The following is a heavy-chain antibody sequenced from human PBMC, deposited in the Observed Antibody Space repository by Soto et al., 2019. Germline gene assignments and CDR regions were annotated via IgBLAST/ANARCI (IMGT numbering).Heavy chain of an antibody. Sequence: GASVKVSCKASGYTFTSYGISWVRQPPGQGLEWMGWISAYNGNTNYAQKLQGRVTMTTDTSTSTAYMELRGLRSDDTAVYYCARVAEGGWPRGYYXXYGMDXXXQGTXXTVSS. D-gene: IGHD6-19*01. CDR2: ISAYNGNT. V-gene: IGHV1-18*01. J-gene: IGHJ6*01. CDR1: GYTFTSYG. CDR3: ARVAEGGWPRGYYXXYGMDX.